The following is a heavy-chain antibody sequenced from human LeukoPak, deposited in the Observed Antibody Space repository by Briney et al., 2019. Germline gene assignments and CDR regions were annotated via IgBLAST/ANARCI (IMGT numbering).Heavy chain of an antibody. CDR2: IYYSGST. CDR1: GDSISNYY. V-gene: IGHV4-59*01. J-gene: IGHJ6*02. Sequence: PSETLSLTCTVSGDSISNYYWSWIRQPPGKGLEWIGYIYYSGSTNYNPSLRSRVTISLDTSKNQFSLKLTSVTAADTAVYYCAKHMGDSEYYGPDVWGQGTTVTVSS. D-gene: IGHD3-16*01. CDR3: AKHMGDSEYYGPDV.